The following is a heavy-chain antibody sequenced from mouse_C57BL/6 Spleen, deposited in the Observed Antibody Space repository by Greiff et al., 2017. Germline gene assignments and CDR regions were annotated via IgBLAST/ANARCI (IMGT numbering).Heavy chain of an antibody. D-gene: IGHD2-4*01. V-gene: IGHV5-4*01. CDR3: AREDEYDDYFDY. CDR2: ISDGGSYT. J-gene: IGHJ2*01. Sequence: EVMLVESGGGLVRPGGSLTLSCAASGFTFSSYAMSWVRQTPEKRLEWVATISDGGSYTDYPDNVKGRFTISRDNAKNNLYLQISHLKSEDTAMYYCAREDEYDDYFDYWGQGTTLTVSS. CDR1: GFTFSSYA.